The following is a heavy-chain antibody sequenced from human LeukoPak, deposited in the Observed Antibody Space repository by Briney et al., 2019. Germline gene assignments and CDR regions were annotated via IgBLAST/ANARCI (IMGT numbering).Heavy chain of an antibody. Sequence: GGSLRLSCAASGFTLRSYGMNWVRQAPGKGLEWVSTISGGGGSTYYADSVKGRFTISRDNSKNTLYLQVNSLRAEDTAVYYCAKGGKWDVTPFDYWGQGTLVTVSS. J-gene: IGHJ4*02. V-gene: IGHV3-23*01. CDR1: GFTLRSYG. D-gene: IGHD1-26*01. CDR2: ISGGGGST. CDR3: AKGGKWDVTPFDY.